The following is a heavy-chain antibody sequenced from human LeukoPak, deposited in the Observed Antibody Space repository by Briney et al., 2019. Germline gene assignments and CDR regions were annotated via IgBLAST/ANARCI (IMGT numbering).Heavy chain of an antibody. CDR3: ARLQVATFADY. V-gene: IGHV4-39*07. CDR1: GASISSSSYY. CDR2: IYYSGST. Sequence: PSETLSLTCTVSGASISSSSYYWGWIRQPPGKGLEWIGSIYYSGSTYYNPSLKSRVTISVDTSKNQFSLKLSSVTAADTAVYYCARLQVATFADYWGQGTLVTVSS. J-gene: IGHJ4*02. D-gene: IGHD5-12*01.